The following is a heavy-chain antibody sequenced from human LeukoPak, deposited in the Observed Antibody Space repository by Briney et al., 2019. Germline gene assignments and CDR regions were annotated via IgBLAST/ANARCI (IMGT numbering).Heavy chain of an antibody. CDR3: AKALRVGAVDNWYFDL. Sequence: GGSLRPSCATSGFTFSSYAMSWVRQAPGKGLEWVSAISGSGGSTYYADSVKGRFTISRDNSKNTLYLQMNSLRAEDTAVYYCAKALRVGAVDNWYFDLWGRGTLVTVSS. V-gene: IGHV3-23*01. J-gene: IGHJ2*01. D-gene: IGHD6-19*01. CDR2: ISGSGGST. CDR1: GFTFSSYA.